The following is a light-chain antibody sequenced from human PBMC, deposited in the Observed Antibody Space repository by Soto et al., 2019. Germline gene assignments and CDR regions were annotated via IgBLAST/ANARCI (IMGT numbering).Light chain of an antibody. Sequence: DIQMTQSPSSLSASVGDRVAITCRASQDISDYLAWYQQKPGQVPKVLISAASTLQSGVPSRFRGSASGTDFTLTITGLQPDDFATYYSQNYTGPPWTFGQRTKVDI. V-gene: IGKV1-27*01. CDR2: AAS. CDR3: QNYTGPPWT. J-gene: IGKJ1*01. CDR1: QDISDY.